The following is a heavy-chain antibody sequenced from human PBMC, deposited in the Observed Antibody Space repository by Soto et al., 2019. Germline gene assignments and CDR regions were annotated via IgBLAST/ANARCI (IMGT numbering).Heavy chain of an antibody. CDR1: GGSISSSSYY. D-gene: IGHD6-13*01. Sequence: QLQLQESGPGLVKPSETLSLTCTVSGGSISSSSYYWGWIRQPPGKGLEWIGSIYYSGSTYYNPSIKSRVTISVDTSKNQFSLKLSSVTAADTAVYYCASLPIEYSSSWYYYYYGMDVWGQGTTVTVSS. CDR3: ASLPIEYSSSWYYYYYGMDV. CDR2: IYYSGST. J-gene: IGHJ6*02. V-gene: IGHV4-39*01.